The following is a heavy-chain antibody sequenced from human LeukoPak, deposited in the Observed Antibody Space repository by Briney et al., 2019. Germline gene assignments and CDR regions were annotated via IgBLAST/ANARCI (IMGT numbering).Heavy chain of an antibody. J-gene: IGHJ4*02. V-gene: IGHV3-48*02. CDR3: ARAAYYYDSSGYTSIDY. CDR2: ISSSSSTI. Sequence: GGSLRLSCAASGFTFSSYSMNWVRQAPGKGLEWVSYISSSSSTIYYADSVKGRFTISRDNAKNSLYLQMNSLRDEDTAVYYCARAAYYYDSSGYTSIDYWGQGTLVTVSS. D-gene: IGHD3-22*01. CDR1: GFTFSSYS.